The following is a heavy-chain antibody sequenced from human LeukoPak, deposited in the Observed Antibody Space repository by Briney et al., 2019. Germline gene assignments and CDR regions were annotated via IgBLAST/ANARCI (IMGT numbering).Heavy chain of an antibody. CDR1: GVSISSYY. J-gene: IGHJ4*02. Sequence: SETLSLTCTVSGVSISSYYWSWIRQPPGKGLEWIGYIYYSGSTNYNPSLKSRDTISVDTSKNQFSLKLSSVTAADTAVYYCARAPRFYDSSGYFDYWGQGTLVTVSS. CDR3: ARAPRFYDSSGYFDY. V-gene: IGHV4-59*01. D-gene: IGHD3-22*01. CDR2: IYYSGST.